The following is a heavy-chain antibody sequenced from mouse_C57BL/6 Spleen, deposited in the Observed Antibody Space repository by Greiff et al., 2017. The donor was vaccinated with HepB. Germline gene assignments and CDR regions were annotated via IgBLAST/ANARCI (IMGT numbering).Heavy chain of an antibody. D-gene: IGHD2-4*01. CDR1: GFTFSSYA. CDR3: ARDGAPYDSYFDY. Sequence: EVKVEESGGGLVKPGGSLKLSCAASGFTFSSYAMSWVRQTPEKRLEWVATISDGGSYTYYPDNVKGRFTISRDNAKNNLYLQMSHLKSEDTAMYYCARDGAPYDSYFDYWGQGTTLTVSS. J-gene: IGHJ2*01. CDR2: ISDGGSYT. V-gene: IGHV5-4*01.